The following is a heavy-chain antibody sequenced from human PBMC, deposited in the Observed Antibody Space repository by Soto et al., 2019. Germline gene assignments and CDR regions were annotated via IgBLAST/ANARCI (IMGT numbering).Heavy chain of an antibody. J-gene: IGHJ4*02. CDR2: ISNTTNYI. CDR3: ARESEDLTSNFDY. V-gene: IGHV3-21*06. Sequence: GGSLRLSCAASGFTFTRYSMNWVRQAPGKGLEWVSSISNTTNYIYYGDSMKGRFTISRDNAKNSLYLEMNSLRAEDTAVYYCARESEDLTSNFDYWGQGTLVTVSS. CDR1: GFTFTRYS.